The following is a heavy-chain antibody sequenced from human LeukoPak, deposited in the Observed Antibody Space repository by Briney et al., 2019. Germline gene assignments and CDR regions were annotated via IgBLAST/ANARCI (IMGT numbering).Heavy chain of an antibody. J-gene: IGHJ4*02. D-gene: IGHD3-16*01. CDR3: ARVRGGEIDY. Sequence: GGSLRLSCAASGFTFSTYSMNWVRQAPGKGLEWAPSISTSSSYIYYADSVKGRFTISRDYAKSSLYLQMNSLRAEDTAVYYCARVRGGEIDYWGQGTLVTVSS. CDR2: ISTSSSYI. V-gene: IGHV3-21*01. CDR1: GFTFSTYS.